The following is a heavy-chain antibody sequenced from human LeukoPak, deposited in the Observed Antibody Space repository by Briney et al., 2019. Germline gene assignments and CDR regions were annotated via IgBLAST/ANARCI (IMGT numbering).Heavy chain of an antibody. V-gene: IGHV4-61*02. CDR3: ARDYGSGSYYTNWFDP. D-gene: IGHD3-10*01. CDR2: IYTSQST. CDR1: GRSITSRSNY. Sequence: SETLSHTRTLPGRSITSRSNYTNWNRHPAGKGPESTAPIYTSQSTNYNPSLKTRVTISVDTSKNQFSLKLSSVTAADTAVYYCARDYGSGSYYTNWFDPWGQGTLVTVSS. J-gene: IGHJ5*02.